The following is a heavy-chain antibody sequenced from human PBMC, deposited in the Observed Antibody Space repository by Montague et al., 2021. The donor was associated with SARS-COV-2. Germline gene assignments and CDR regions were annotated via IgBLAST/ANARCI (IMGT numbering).Heavy chain of an antibody. CDR2: IHHGGST. CDR1: GGSSSTYS. CDR3: ARLGDGVVPSPILGVGPYYSYYYMDV. V-gene: IGHV4-34*01. D-gene: IGHD3-10*01. Sequence: SETLSLTCAVHGGSSSTYSWNWIRQPPGEGLEWIGEIHHGGSTNYNPSLKSRVTISADTSKNQFSLKLTSVAAADTAVYYCARLGDGVVPSPILGVGPYYSYYYMDVWGKGTTVTVSS. J-gene: IGHJ6*03.